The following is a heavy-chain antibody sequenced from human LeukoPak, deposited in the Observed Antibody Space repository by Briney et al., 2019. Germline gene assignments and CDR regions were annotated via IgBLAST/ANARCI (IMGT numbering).Heavy chain of an antibody. CDR2: INHSGST. D-gene: IGHD3-10*01. CDR3: ARFLNKKGSGSYYNVRPAYYFDY. V-gene: IGHV4-34*01. CDR1: GGSFSGYN. J-gene: IGHJ4*02. Sequence: SETLSLTCAVYGGSFSGYNWSWIRQPPGKGLEWIGEINHSGSTNYNPSLKSRVTISVDTSKNQFFLKLSSVTAADTAVYYCARFLNKKGSGSYYNVRPAYYFDYWGQGTLVTVSS.